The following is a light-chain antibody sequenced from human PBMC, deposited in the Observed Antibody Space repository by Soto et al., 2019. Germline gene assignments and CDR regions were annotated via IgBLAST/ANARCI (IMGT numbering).Light chain of an antibody. CDR3: SSYAGSKNLV. CDR1: SSDVGGYNS. V-gene: IGLV2-8*01. Sequence: QSVLTQPPSASGSPGQSVTISCTGTSSDVGGYNSVSWYQQHPGKAPKLLIYEVSKRPSGVPDRFSASKSDNTASLTVSGLLAEDEADYYCSSYAGSKNLVFGGGTKLTVL. CDR2: EVS. J-gene: IGLJ2*01.